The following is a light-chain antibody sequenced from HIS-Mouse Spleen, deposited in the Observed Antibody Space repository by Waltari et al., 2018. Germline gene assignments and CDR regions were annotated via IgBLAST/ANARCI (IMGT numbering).Light chain of an antibody. J-gene: IGLJ2*01. CDR2: EDS. Sequence: SYELTQPPSVSVSPGQTARITCSGDALPKKYAYWYQQKSGQAPVLVSYEDSKRPSGTPEVFSGSSSGTMDTLTISGAQVEDEADYYCYSTDSSGNHRVFGGGTKLTVL. V-gene: IGLV3-10*01. CDR3: YSTDSSGNHRV. CDR1: ALPKKY.